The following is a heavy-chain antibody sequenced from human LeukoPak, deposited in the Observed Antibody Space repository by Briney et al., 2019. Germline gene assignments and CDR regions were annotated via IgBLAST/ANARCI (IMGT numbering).Heavy chain of an antibody. CDR1: GFTFSSYS. D-gene: IGHD6-19*01. Sequence: GGSLRLSCAASGFTFSSYSMNWVRQAPGKGLEWVSSISSSSSYIYYADSVKGRFTISRDNAKNSLYLQMNSLRAEDTAVYYCARDQGDSSGWYIGPYYYYYYGMDVWGQGTTVTVSS. J-gene: IGHJ6*02. V-gene: IGHV3-21*01. CDR2: ISSSSSYI. CDR3: ARDQGDSSGWYIGPYYYYYYGMDV.